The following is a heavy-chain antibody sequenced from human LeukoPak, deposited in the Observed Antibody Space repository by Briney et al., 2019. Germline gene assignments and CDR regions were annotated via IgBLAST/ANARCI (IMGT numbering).Heavy chain of an antibody. CDR2: IWYDGSNK. V-gene: IGHV3-33*01. J-gene: IGHJ4*02. CDR1: GFTFSSYG. CDR3: ARDERWELPFV. D-gene: IGHD1-26*01. Sequence: PGRSLRLSCAASGFTFSSYGMHWVRQAPGKGLEWVAVIWYDGSNKYYADSVKGRFTISRDNSKNTLYLQMNSLRAEDTAVYYCARDERWELPFVWGQGTLVTVSS.